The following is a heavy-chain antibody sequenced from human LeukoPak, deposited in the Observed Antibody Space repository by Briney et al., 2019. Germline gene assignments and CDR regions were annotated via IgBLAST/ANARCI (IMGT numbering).Heavy chain of an antibody. V-gene: IGHV4-39*01. CDR2: IYYSGST. J-gene: IGHJ4*02. CDR1: GGSISSGNYY. Sequence: SETLSLTCTVSGGSISSGNYYWAWIRQPPGKGLEWIGSIYYSGSTYYNPSLKSRVTISVDTSKNQFSLKLSSVTAADTAVYYCARNAPLADFDYWGQGTLVTVSS. CDR3: ARNAPLADFDY.